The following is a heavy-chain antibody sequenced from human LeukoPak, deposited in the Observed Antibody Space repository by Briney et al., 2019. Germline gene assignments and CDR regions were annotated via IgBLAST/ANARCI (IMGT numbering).Heavy chain of an antibody. V-gene: IGHV3-30*18. J-gene: IGHJ4*02. CDR3: AKDTFASTYYYYSSGNDY. CDR1: GFTFSRYG. CDR2: ISYDGSNK. D-gene: IGHD3-22*01. Sequence: GGSLRLSCAASGFTFSRYGMHWVRQAPGKGLEWVAVISYDGSNKYYADSVKGRFTISRDNSKNTLYLQMNSLRAEDTAVYYCAKDTFASTYYYYSSGNDYWGQGTLVTVSS.